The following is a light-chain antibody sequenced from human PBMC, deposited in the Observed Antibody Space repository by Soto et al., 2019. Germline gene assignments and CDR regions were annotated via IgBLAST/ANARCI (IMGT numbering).Light chain of an antibody. V-gene: IGKV1-5*01. J-gene: IGKJ3*01. CDR2: DVS. Sequence: DIQMTQSPSTLSASVGDRVTITCRASEDVNGWLAWYQQKPGTAPKLLIYDVSTLESGVPSWFSGSGSGTEFTLTINSLQPDDFATFYCQHYNSYPFTFGPGTKVDIK. CDR1: EDVNGW. CDR3: QHYNSYPFT.